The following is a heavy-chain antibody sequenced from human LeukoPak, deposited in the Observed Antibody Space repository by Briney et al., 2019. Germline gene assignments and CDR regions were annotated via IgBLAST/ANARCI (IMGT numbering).Heavy chain of an antibody. V-gene: IGHV5-51*01. D-gene: IGHD3-10*01. J-gene: IGHJ6*02. Sequence: GAPLMISCKSCGSSFTCYLIGWRRQMPEKVLGLMEIIYPSDSDTRYSPSCQGQVTFSADKSISTAYLQWSSLKASDTAMYYCARHGFSPYGSGNSPETYYYGMDVWGQGTTVSVSS. CDR2: IYPSDSDT. CDR3: ARHGFSPYGSGNSPETYYYGMDV. CDR1: GSSFTCYL.